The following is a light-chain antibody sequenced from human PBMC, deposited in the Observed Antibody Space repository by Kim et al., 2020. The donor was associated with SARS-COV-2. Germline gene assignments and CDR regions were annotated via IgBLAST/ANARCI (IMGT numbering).Light chain of an antibody. CDR1: NIGSNS. CDR2: YDS. J-gene: IGLJ3*02. V-gene: IGLV3-21*04. CDR3: QVWDSSSDHRV. Sequence: GKKARNHCGVKNIGSNSVLWYRATAGQAHVLVIYYDSDRPSGNPERFSGYNSWNTATLTISRVEAGDEADYYCQVWDSSSDHRVFGGGTQLTVL.